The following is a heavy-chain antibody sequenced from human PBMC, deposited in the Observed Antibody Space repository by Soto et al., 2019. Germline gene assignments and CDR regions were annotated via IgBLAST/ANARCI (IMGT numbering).Heavy chain of an antibody. CDR2: ISAYNGNT. J-gene: IGHJ6*02. CDR3: ARDERGYNYVSDYGLDV. D-gene: IGHD5-18*01. CDR1: GYTFTSYG. V-gene: IGHV1-18*01. Sequence: ASVKVSCKASGYTFTSYGISWVRQAPGQGLEWMGWISAYNGNTNYAQKLQGRVTMTTDTSTSTAYMELRSLISEDTAVYYCARDERGYNYVSDYGLDVWGQGTSVTVSS.